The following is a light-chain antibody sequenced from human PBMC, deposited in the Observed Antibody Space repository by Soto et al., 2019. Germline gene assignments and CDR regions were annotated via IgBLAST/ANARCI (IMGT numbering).Light chain of an antibody. CDR2: EAS. CDR1: LSISSW. Sequence: DIQMTQSPSTLSASVGDRVTITCRASLSISSWLAWYQQKPGKAPKLLIYEASSLKSGVPSRFSGSGSATEFTLTVSSLQPDDFASYYCEDYSSSSGLTFGGGTKVDIK. V-gene: IGKV1-5*03. CDR3: EDYSSSSGLT. J-gene: IGKJ4*01.